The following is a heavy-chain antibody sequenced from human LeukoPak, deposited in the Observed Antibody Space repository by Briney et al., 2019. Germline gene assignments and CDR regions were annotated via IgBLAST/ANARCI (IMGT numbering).Heavy chain of an antibody. J-gene: IGHJ5*02. CDR3: ARGGPSVYCSSTSCSWWFDP. CDR1: GGSFSGYY. CDR2: INHSGST. V-gene: IGHV4-34*01. Sequence: SETLSLTCAVYGGSFSGYYWSWIRQPPGKGLEWIGEINHSGSTNYNPSLKSRVTISVDTSKNQFSLKLSSVTAADTAAYYCARGGPSVYCSSTSCSWWFDPWGQGTLVTVSS. D-gene: IGHD2-2*01.